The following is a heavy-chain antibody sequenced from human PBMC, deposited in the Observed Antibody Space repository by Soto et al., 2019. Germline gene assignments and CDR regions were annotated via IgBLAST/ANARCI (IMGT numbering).Heavy chain of an antibody. CDR3: ATSRRGTGTDGDY. D-gene: IGHD1-1*01. CDR2: IIPILGIA. CDR1: GGTFSSYT. V-gene: IGHV1-69*02. J-gene: IGHJ4*02. Sequence: QVQLVQSGAEVKKPGSSVKVSCKASGGTFSSYTISWVRQAPGQGLEWMGRIIPILGIANYAQKFQGRVTITADKSTSTAYMERSSLRSEDTAVYYCATSRRGTGTDGDYWGQGTLVTVSS.